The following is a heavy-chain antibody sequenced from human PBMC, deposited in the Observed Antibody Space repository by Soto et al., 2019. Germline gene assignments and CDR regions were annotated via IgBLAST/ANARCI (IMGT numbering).Heavy chain of an antibody. V-gene: IGHV3-15*07. D-gene: IGHD3-3*01. CDR1: GFSFTSAW. CDR2: IKSETDGGTT. CDR3: IGPITIYGLVFWY. J-gene: IGHJ4*02. Sequence: EVQLVEAGGGLVEPGGSLGLSCTASGFSFTSAWMNWVRQAPGKGLEWVGRIKSETDGGTTAFTAPVKDRFTISRDDAEQTVSLHTNSLMTEDTAVYYCIGPITIYGLVFWYGGQGTPVTVSS.